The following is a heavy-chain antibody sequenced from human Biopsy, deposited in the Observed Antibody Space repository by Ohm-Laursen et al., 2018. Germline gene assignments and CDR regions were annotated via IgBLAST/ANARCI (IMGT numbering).Heavy chain of an antibody. V-gene: IGHV4-34*01. J-gene: IGHJ4*02. D-gene: IGHD5-12*01. Sequence: GTLSLTCAVYGESFNGYYWSWIRQTPGKGLEWIGKINHSGRTNYNPSLKSRVTISVDTSKNQFSLKLSSVTAADTAVYYCARLGSGDYFPTFFDFWGQGALVTVSS. CDR2: INHSGRT. CDR3: ARLGSGDYFPTFFDF. CDR1: GESFNGYY.